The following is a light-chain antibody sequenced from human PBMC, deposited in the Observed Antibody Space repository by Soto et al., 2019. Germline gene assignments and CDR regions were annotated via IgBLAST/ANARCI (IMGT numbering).Light chain of an antibody. V-gene: IGKV3-15*01. CDR1: QNIRSS. CDR2: DAS. J-gene: IGKJ2*01. CDR3: QQYDIWPPYT. Sequence: EVVMTQSPASLSASPVERVTLSCRASQNIRSSLAWYQQRPGQAPRLLIYDASTRATGIPPRFSGGGSGTEFTVTISSLQSEDFAIYYCQQYDIWPPYTFGQGTKV.